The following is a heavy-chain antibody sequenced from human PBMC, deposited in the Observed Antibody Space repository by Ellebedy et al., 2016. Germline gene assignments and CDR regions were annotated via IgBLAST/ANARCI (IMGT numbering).Heavy chain of an antibody. D-gene: IGHD1-26*01. CDR2: LNSNGGST. V-gene: IGHV3-64*04. CDR1: GFTFSSYA. CDR3: ARESGRGWFNP. J-gene: IGHJ5*02. Sequence: GESLKISXAASGFTFSSYAIHWVRQPPGKGLEYVSGLNSNGGSTYYADSVKGRFTISRDNAKNTLYLQMNSLTAEDTAVYYCARESGRGWFNPWGQGTLVTVSS.